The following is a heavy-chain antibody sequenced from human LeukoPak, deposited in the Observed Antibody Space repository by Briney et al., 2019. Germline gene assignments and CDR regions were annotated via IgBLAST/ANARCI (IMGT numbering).Heavy chain of an antibody. V-gene: IGHV3-53*01. CDR3: ARRAGAYSHPYDY. Sequence: GGSLRLSCAASGFIFSSYSMNWVRQAPGKGLEWVSFIYSDNTHYSDSVKGRFTISRDNSKNTLYLQMNSLRAEDTAVYYCARRAGAYSHPYDYWGQGTLVTVSS. J-gene: IGHJ4*02. D-gene: IGHD4/OR15-4a*01. CDR2: IYSDNT. CDR1: GFIFSSYS.